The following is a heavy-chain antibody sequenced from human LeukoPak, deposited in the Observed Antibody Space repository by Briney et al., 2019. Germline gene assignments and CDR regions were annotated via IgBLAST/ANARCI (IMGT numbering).Heavy chain of an antibody. CDR3: ARSSGITIFGVVILYFDY. CDR1: GFTFSSYS. D-gene: IGHD3-3*01. J-gene: IGHJ4*02. V-gene: IGHV3-21*04. CDR2: ISSSSSYI. Sequence: GGSLRLSCAASGFTFSSYSMNWVRQALGKGLEWVSSISSSSSYIYYADSVKGRFTISRDNAKNSLYLQMNSLRAEDTAVYYCARSSGITIFGVVILYFDYWGQGTLVTVSS.